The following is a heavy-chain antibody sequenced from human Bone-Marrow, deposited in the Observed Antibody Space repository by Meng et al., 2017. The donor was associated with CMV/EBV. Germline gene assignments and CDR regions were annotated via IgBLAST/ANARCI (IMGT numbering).Heavy chain of an antibody. Sequence: GSLRLSCTVSGGSISSSSYYWGWIRQPPGKGLEWIGSIYYSGSTYYNPSLKSRVTISVDTSKNQFSLKLSSVTAADTAVDYCARIRRLGVRGAADYWGQGTLVTVSS. D-gene: IGHD3-10*01. J-gene: IGHJ4*02. CDR1: GGSISSSSYY. CDR2: IYYSGST. V-gene: IGHV4-39*07. CDR3: ARIRRLGVRGAADY.